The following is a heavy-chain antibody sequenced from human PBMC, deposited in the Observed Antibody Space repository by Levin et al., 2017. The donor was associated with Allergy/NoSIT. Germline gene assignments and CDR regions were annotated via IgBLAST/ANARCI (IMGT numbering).Heavy chain of an antibody. CDR2: VSWNSGTI. CDR1: GFTFTDYA. V-gene: IGHV3-9*01. Sequence: GGSLRLSCAASGFTFTDYAIHWIRQAPGRGLEWVSGVSWNSGTIGYADSVKGRFTISRDNAKNSLYLQMNSLRTEDTALYFCTRHKDYGGNGYYYYGMGVRGQGTTVTVSS. D-gene: IGHD4-23*01. J-gene: IGHJ6*02. CDR3: TRHKDYGGNGYYYYGMGV.